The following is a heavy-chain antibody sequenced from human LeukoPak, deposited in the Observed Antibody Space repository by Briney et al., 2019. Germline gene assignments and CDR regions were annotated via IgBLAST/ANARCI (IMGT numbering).Heavy chain of an antibody. V-gene: IGHV4-34*01. D-gene: IGHD5-24*01. CDR3: ARDYALTSLEMAKIFNWFDS. CDR2: INHSGST. Sequence: SETLSLTCAVYGGSFSGYYWSWIRQPPGKGLEWIGEINHSGSTNYNPSLKSRVTMSVDTSKNQFSLKLRSVTAADTAVYYCARDYALTSLEMAKIFNWFDSWGQGTLVTVSS. CDR1: GGSFSGYY. J-gene: IGHJ5*01.